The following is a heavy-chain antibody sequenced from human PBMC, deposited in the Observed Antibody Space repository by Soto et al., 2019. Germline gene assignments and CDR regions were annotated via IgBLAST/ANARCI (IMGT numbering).Heavy chain of an antibody. V-gene: IGHV3-48*01. CDR3: ASDLVGASDSYGLDV. J-gene: IGHJ6*02. CDR2: ISSSGSTM. CDR1: GFTFSTSG. Sequence: GGSLRLSCAASGFTFSTSGMSWVRQAPGKGLEWVSYISSSGSTMNYVDSVRGRFIISRDNSKNRLYLQMNSLRAEDTAVYYCASDLVGASDSYGLDVWGQGTPVTVSS. D-gene: IGHD1-26*01.